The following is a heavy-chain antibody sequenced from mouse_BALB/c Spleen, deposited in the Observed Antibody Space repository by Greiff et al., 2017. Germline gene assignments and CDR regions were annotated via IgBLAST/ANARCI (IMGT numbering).Heavy chain of an antibody. CDR2: INPYNDGT. CDR1: GYTFTSYV. D-gene: IGHD2-12*01. J-gene: IGHJ3*01. CDR3: ARSNSLAWFAY. V-gene: IGHV1-14*01. Sequence: VQLKESGPELVKPGASVKMSCKASGYTFTSYVMHWVKQKPGQGLEWIGYINPYNDGTKYNEKFKGKATLTSDKSSSTAYMELSSLTSEDSAVYYCARSNSLAWFAYWGQGTLVTVSA.